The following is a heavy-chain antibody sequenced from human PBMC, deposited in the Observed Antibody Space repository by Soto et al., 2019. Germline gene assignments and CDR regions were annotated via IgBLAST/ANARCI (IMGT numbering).Heavy chain of an antibody. CDR1: GGTFSSYA. CDR2: IIPIFGTA. Sequence: SVKVSCKASGGTFSSYAISWVRQAPGQGLEWMGGIIPIFGTANYAQKFQGRVTITADESTSTAYMELSSLRSEDTAVYYCARGEDCSGGSCYSGWFDPWGQGTLVTVSS. CDR3: ARGEDCSGGSCYSGWFDP. J-gene: IGHJ5*02. D-gene: IGHD2-15*01. V-gene: IGHV1-69*13.